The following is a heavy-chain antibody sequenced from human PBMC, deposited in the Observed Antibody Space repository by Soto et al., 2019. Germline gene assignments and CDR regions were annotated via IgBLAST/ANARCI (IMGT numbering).Heavy chain of an antibody. V-gene: IGHV1-2*02. D-gene: IGHD1-26*01. J-gene: IGHJ4*02. Sequence: ASVQVCCEASGYTVTGYCMHWLRQAPGQGLEWMGWINPNSGRTNYAQKFQGRVTMSRDTSISTAYMELSRLRSDDTAVYYCARGGRISRASQIDYWGQGTLVTVSS. CDR3: ARGGRISRASQIDY. CDR2: INPNSGRT. CDR1: GYTVTGYC.